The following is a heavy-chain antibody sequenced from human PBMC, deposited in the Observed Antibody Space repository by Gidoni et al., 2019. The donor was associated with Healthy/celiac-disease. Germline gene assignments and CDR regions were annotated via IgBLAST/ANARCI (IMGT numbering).Heavy chain of an antibody. CDR1: GCTFSSYG. Sequence: QVQLVESGGGGVQPGRSLRLSCAASGCTFSSYGMNWVRQAPGKGLEWVAVISYDGSNKYYADSVKGRFTISRDNSKNTLYLQMNSLRAEDTAVYYCAKDRRREQWRQGLDYWGQGTLVTVSS. V-gene: IGHV3-30*18. CDR2: ISYDGSNK. J-gene: IGHJ4*02. D-gene: IGHD6-19*01. CDR3: AKDRRREQWRQGLDY.